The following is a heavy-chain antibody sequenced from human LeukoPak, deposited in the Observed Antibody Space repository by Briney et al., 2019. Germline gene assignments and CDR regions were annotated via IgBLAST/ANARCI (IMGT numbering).Heavy chain of an antibody. D-gene: IGHD5-24*01. V-gene: IGHV3-7*05. CDR1: GFILSGYW. Sequence: PGGSLRLSCEASGFILSGYWMSWVPEAPGKGLEWVASIKEGGSEKFYVDSVRGRFTISRDSTKNSLYIQMNSLRVEDTAVYYCVRDSATRSDYWGEGTLVTASS. CDR3: VRDSATRSDY. J-gene: IGHJ4*02. CDR2: IKEGGSEK.